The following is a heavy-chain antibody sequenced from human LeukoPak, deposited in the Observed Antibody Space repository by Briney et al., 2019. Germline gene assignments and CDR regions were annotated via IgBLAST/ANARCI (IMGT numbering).Heavy chain of an antibody. J-gene: IGHJ4*02. CDR2: IYTTGIT. D-gene: IGHD4-23*01. CDR3: ARDRTYGGNSGFDY. Sequence: SETLSLTCTVSGGSISSYYWSWVRQPAGKGLEWIGRIYTTGITNYNPSLKSRVTMSVDTSKNRFSLNLTSVTAADTAVYYCARDRTYGGNSGFDYWGRGTLATVSS. CDR1: GGSISSYY. V-gene: IGHV4-4*07.